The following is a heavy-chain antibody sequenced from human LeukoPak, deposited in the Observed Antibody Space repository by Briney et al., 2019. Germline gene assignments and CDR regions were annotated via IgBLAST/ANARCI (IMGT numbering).Heavy chain of an antibody. Sequence: PGGSLRLSCAASGFTFSSYAMSWVRQAPGKGLEWVSAISGSGGSTYYADSVKGRFTISRDNSKSTLYLQMNSLRAEDTAVYYCAKDSLWFREEVDAFDIWGQGTMVTVSS. V-gene: IGHV3-23*01. CDR2: ISGSGGST. CDR3: AKDSLWFREEVDAFDI. CDR1: GFTFSSYA. J-gene: IGHJ3*02. D-gene: IGHD3-10*01.